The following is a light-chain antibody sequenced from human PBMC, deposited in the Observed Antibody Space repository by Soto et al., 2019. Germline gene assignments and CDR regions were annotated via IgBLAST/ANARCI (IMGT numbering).Light chain of an antibody. CDR2: DVS. V-gene: IGLV2-14*03. Sequence: QSALTQPASVSGSPGQSITIFCTGTSSDVGGYNYVSWYQQHPGSAPKLMIYDVSSRPSGVSNRLSGSKSGNTASLTISGLQAEDEADYYCRSYTISFNLAVFGSGTKVTVL. J-gene: IGLJ1*01. CDR3: RSYTISFNLAV. CDR1: SSDVGGYNY.